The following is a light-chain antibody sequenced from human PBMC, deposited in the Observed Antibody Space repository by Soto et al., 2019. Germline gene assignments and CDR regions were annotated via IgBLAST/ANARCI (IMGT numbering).Light chain of an antibody. Sequence: QSVLTQPASVSGSPGQSITISCTGTSSDIGDYKYVSWYQQHPGKAPKLMIYDVSNRPSGVSNRFSGSKSGNTASLTISGLQAEDEADYYCSSYPTNTVLFGGGTKVTVL. CDR2: DVS. CDR1: SSDIGDYKY. V-gene: IGLV2-14*03. CDR3: SSYPTNTVL. J-gene: IGLJ2*01.